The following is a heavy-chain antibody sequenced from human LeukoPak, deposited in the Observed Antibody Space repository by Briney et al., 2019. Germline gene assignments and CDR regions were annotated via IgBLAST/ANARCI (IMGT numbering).Heavy chain of an antibody. Sequence: GGSLRLSCAASGFTFSNYGMHWVRQAPGKGLEWVSAISGSGGSTYYADSVKGRFTISRDNSKNTLYLQMNSLRAEDTAVYYCAKDLASSWYEGCFDYWGRGTLVTVSS. J-gene: IGHJ4*02. V-gene: IGHV3-23*01. CDR2: ISGSGGST. D-gene: IGHD6-13*01. CDR3: AKDLASSWYEGCFDY. CDR1: GFTFSNYG.